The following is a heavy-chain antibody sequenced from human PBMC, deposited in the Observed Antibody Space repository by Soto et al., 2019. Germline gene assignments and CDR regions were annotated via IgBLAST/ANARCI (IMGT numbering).Heavy chain of an antibody. V-gene: IGHV1-69*13. CDR3: ATASSYCTNGVCYRASSYYYGMDV. Sequence: GASVKVSCKASGGTFSSYAISWVRQAPGQGLEWMGGIIPIFGTANYAQKFQGRVTITADESTSTAYMELSSLRSEDTAVYYCATASSYCTNGVCYRASSYYYGMDVWGQGTTVTVSS. CDR1: GGTFSSYA. D-gene: IGHD2-8*01. J-gene: IGHJ6*02. CDR2: IIPIFGTA.